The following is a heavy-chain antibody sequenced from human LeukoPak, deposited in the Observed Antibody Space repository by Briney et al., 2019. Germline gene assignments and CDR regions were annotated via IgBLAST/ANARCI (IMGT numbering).Heavy chain of an antibody. CDR1: GFTFSTYW. CDR2: IYSGGST. D-gene: IGHD1-26*01. V-gene: IGHV3-53*01. J-gene: IGHJ4*02. CDR3: ARGLSGSYDFDY. Sequence: QSGGSLRLSCAASGFTFSTYWMSWVRQAPGKGLKWVSVIYSGGSTYSADSVKGRFTISRDNSKNTLYLQMNSLRAEDTAVYYCARGLSGSYDFDYWGQGTLVTVSS.